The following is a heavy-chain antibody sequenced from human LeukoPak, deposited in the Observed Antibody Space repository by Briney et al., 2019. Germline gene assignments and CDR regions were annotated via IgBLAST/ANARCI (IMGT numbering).Heavy chain of an antibody. Sequence: ASVKVSCKASGYTFTGYYMHWVRQAPGQGLEWMGWINPNSGGTNYAQKFQGRVTMTRDTSVSTAYMELSRLRSDDTAVYYCAREHIAAAGTFDYWGQGTLVSVSS. CDR3: AREHIAAAGTFDY. CDR2: INPNSGGT. D-gene: IGHD6-13*01. J-gene: IGHJ4*02. CDR1: GYTFTGYY. V-gene: IGHV1-2*02.